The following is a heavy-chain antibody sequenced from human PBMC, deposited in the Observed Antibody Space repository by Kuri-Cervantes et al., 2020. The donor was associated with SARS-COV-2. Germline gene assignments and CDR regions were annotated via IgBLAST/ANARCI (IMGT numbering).Heavy chain of an antibody. J-gene: IGHJ4*02. CDR3: ARDPLLIAAAGSYFDY. D-gene: IGHD6-13*01. Sequence: ASVKVSCKASGYTFTSYYMHWVRQAPGQGLEWMGIINPSGGSTSYAQKFQGRVTMTRDTSTSTAYVELSSLRSEDTAVYYCARDPLLIAAAGSYFDYWGQGTLVTVSS. CDR1: GYTFTSYY. V-gene: IGHV1-46*01. CDR2: INPSGGST.